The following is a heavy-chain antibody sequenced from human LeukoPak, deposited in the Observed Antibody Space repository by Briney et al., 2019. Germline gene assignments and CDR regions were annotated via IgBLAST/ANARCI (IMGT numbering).Heavy chain of an antibody. Sequence: PAGGSLRLSCAASGFTFSPYAMAWVRQAPGKGLEWVSSISGGGGTTYYADSVKGRFTISRDNFKNTLFLQMNSLRAEDTAVYFCAKGIQQLDNSDYWGQGTLVTVSS. V-gene: IGHV3-23*01. J-gene: IGHJ4*02. D-gene: IGHD6-13*01. CDR2: ISGGGGTT. CDR3: AKGIQQLDNSDY. CDR1: GFTFSPYA.